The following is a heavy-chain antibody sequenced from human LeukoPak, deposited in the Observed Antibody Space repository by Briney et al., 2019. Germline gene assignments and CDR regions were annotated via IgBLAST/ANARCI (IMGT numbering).Heavy chain of an antibody. CDR2: ISSSSSTI. J-gene: IGHJ4*02. CDR1: GFTFSSYS. Sequence: GGALRLSCAASGFTFSSYSMNWVRQAPGKGVEWVSYISSSSSTIYYAVSVKGRFTISRDNAKNSLYLQMNSLRAEDTAVYYCARQGRPSNGFDYGGQGTLVTVSS. V-gene: IGHV3-48*04. CDR3: ARQGRPSNGFDY. D-gene: IGHD4/OR15-4a*01.